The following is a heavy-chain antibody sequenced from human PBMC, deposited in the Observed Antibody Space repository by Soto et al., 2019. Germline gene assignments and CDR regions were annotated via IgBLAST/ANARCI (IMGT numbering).Heavy chain of an antibody. CDR3: IGGFPF. J-gene: IGHJ4*02. Sequence: EVNLVESGGGLVEPGRSLRLSCITSGFPFANFLMSWFRQAPGKGLEWVGFIRSQPYGGTTQYAPSVSGRFIISRDDSKGILYLQMNSLTTEDSGVYYCIGGFPFWGQGTLVTVSS. V-gene: IGHV3-49*03. CDR1: GFPFANFL. D-gene: IGHD3-10*01. CDR2: IRSQPYGGTT.